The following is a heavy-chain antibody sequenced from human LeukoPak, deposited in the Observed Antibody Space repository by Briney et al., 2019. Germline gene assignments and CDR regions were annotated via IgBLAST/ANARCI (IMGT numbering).Heavy chain of an antibody. CDR1: GGSFSDYY. CDR2: INHSGST. Sequence: SETLSLTCAVYGGSFSDYYWSWIRQPPGKGLEWIGEINHSGSTIYNPSLKSRVTISVDTSKAQFSLKLSSVTAADTAVYYCARVAFYFDSGSYFDYWGQGALVSVSS. CDR3: ARVAFYFDSGSYFDY. V-gene: IGHV4-34*01. J-gene: IGHJ4*02. D-gene: IGHD3-10*01.